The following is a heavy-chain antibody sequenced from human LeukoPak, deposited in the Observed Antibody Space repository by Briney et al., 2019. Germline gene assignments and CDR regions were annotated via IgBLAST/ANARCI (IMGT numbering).Heavy chain of an antibody. J-gene: IGHJ4*02. CDR3: ARVYSSGWSY. CDR1: GFTFSAYE. Sequence: PGGSLRLSCAASGFTFSAYEMNWVRQAPGKGLEWVSYISSSGSTIYYADSVKGRFTISRDNAKKSLYLQMNSLRVEDTAVYYCARVYSSGWSYWGQGTLVTVSS. CDR2: ISSSGSTI. V-gene: IGHV3-48*03. D-gene: IGHD6-19*01.